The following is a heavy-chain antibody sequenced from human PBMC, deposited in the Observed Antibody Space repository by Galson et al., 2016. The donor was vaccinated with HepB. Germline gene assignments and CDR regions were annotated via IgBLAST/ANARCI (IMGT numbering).Heavy chain of an antibody. D-gene: IGHD2-15*01. CDR1: GFSFTDYT. J-gene: IGHJ5*02. CDR3: ATSWSDCGSGSCYSGWFDP. CDR2: ISFDGTNT. Sequence: SLRLSCAASGFSFTDYTLHWVRQAPGKGLEWVAVISFDGTNTYYRDSAKGRFTISRDDSKNTFYLQMNDLRAEDTAVYYCATSWSDCGSGSCYSGWFDPWGQGALVTVSS. V-gene: IGHV3-30*10.